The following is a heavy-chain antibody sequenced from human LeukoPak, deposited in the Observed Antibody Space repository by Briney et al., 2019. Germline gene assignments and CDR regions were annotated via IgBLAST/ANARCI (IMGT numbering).Heavy chain of an antibody. V-gene: IGHV1-24*01. CDR2: FDPEDGET. CDR1: GCTLTELS. J-gene: IGHJ3*02. CDR3: ARNIWFGESADAFDI. D-gene: IGHD3-10*01. Sequence: GASVKVSCKVSGCTLTELSMHWVRQAPGKGLEWMGGFDPEDGETIYAQKFQGRVTMTEDTSTDTAYMELSSLRSEDTAVYYCARNIWFGESADAFDIWGQGTMVTVSS.